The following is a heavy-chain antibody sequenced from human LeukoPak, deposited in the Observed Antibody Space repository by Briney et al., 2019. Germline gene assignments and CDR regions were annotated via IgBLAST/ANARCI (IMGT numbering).Heavy chain of an antibody. Sequence: SETLSLTCTVSGGSISPYYWGWIRQPPGKGLEWIGYISDSGSADYSPSLKSRVTISIDASKNQISLKVASVTAADAAVYYCVRDFWQKRDRQWYYYGLDVWGQGTTVTVSS. V-gene: IGHV4-59*01. D-gene: IGHD6-19*01. CDR2: ISDSGSA. J-gene: IGHJ6*02. CDR3: VRDFWQKRDRQWYYYGLDV. CDR1: GGSISPYY.